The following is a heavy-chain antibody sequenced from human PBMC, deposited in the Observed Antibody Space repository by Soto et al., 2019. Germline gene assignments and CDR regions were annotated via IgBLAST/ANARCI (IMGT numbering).Heavy chain of an antibody. Sequence: SGGPLRLSCAASGFTFSSYCMHWVRQDPGKGLEWVAVISCDGSSTTYADSVKGRFTISRDNAKNSLYLQMNSLRAEDTALYYCAKDRWYYDSSGCFDYWGQGTLVTVSS. D-gene: IGHD3-22*01. CDR3: AKDRWYYDSSGCFDY. J-gene: IGHJ4*02. CDR2: ISCDGSST. CDR1: GFTFSSYC. V-gene: IGHV3-30*18.